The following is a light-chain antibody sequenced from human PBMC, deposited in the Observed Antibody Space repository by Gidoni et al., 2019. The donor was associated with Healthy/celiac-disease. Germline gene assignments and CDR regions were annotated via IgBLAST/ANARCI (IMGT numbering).Light chain of an antibody. J-gene: IGKJ4*01. Sequence: VLTQYPPTLSLAPGERATLSCRASQSVSSNLAWYQQKPGQAARLLIYDASNRATGSPARFSGSGSGTDFTLTISSLEPEDFAVYYCKQRSNWPPLTFGGGTKVEIK. CDR3: KQRSNWPPLT. CDR2: DAS. V-gene: IGKV3-11*01. CDR1: QSVSSN.